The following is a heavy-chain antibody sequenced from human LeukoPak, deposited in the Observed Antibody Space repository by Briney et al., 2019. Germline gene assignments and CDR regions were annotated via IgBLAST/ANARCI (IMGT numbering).Heavy chain of an antibody. CDR2: INHSGST. J-gene: IGHJ4*02. Sequence: SETLSLTCAVYGGSFSGYYWSWIRQPPGKGLEWIGEINHSGSTNYNPSLKSRVTISVDTSKSQFSLKLSSVTAADTAVYYCARTLDIVVVPAAPRPYYFDYWGQGTLVTVSS. V-gene: IGHV4-34*01. CDR1: GGSFSGYY. D-gene: IGHD2-2*01. CDR3: ARTLDIVVVPAAPRPYYFDY.